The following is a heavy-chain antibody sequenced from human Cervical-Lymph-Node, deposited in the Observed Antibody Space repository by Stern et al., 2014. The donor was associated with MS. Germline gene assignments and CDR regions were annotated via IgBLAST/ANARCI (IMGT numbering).Heavy chain of an antibody. V-gene: IGHV1-2*02. CDR2: INHSTGAT. J-gene: IGHJ4*02. CDR1: GYTFTDYY. D-gene: IGHD4-11*01. Sequence: QVQLVQSGTDVKKPGASAKVSCEASGYTFTDYYIHWVRQAHGQGLEWIGGINHSTGATTYARNFQGRVTMTQNTSITTTYMILSRLSSDDTAVYYCARDLADYRYYFDSWGPGTLVTVSS. CDR3: ARDLADYRYYFDS.